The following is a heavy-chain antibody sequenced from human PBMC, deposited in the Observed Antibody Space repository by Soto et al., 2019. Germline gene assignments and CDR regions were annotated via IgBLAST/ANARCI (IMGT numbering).Heavy chain of an antibody. V-gene: IGHV3-23*01. J-gene: IGHJ4*02. CDR2: ISTSGGST. Sequence: EVQLLESGGGLVQPGGSLRLSCAASGFTFSSYAMSWVRQAPGKGLEWVSAISTSGGSTYYADSAKGRFTISRDNSKNSLYLQMNSLRAEDTAVYYCARASSRELLVLDYWGQGTLVTVSS. CDR1: GFTFSSYA. CDR3: ARASSRELLVLDY. D-gene: IGHD1-26*01.